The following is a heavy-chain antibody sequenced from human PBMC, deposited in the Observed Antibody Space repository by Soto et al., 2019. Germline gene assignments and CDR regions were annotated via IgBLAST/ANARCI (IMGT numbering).Heavy chain of an antibody. J-gene: IGHJ6*02. D-gene: IGHD6-13*01. Sequence: EGSLRLSCAASGFTFSSYWMSWVRQAPGKGLEWVANIKQDGSEKYYVDSVRGRFTISRDNAKNSLYLQMNSLRAEDTAVYYCARGPYSSSWYYNSSGYYQYYYYYGMDAWGQGTTVTVSS. V-gene: IGHV3-7*01. CDR3: ARGPYSSSWYYNSSGYYQYYYYYGMDA. CDR2: IKQDGSEK. CDR1: GFTFSSYW.